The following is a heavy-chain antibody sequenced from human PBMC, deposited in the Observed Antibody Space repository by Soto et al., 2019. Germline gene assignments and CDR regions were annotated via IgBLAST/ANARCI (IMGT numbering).Heavy chain of an antibody. Sequence: EMHLVDSGGGLVKPGGSLRLSCAASRFTFSHAWMSWVRQAPGKGLEWVGRIKSKADGETKDYGAPVRGRFTISRDDSQDILYLHMNSLRIEDTAVYYCCVIKRRDQYSTSGYWFDPWGPGTLVTVSS. J-gene: IGHJ5*02. D-gene: IGHD4-4*01. CDR3: CVIKRRDQYSTSGYWFDP. V-gene: IGHV3-15*01. CDR1: RFTFSHAW. CDR2: IKSKADGETK.